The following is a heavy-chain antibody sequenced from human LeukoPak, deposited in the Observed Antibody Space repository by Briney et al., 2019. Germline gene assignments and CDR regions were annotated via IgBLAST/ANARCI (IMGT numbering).Heavy chain of an antibody. J-gene: IGHJ4*02. V-gene: IGHV3-53*01. Sequence: PGGSLTLSCAASGIAVTGHYMSWVRQPPGKGLEWVSFISINTDTFYADSVRGRFTISRYSSKNTLFLQMNSLSDEDSAVYYCAIAQSWDELFDSWGQGTLVTVSS. CDR1: GIAVTGHY. D-gene: IGHD1-26*01. CDR3: AIAQSWDELFDS. CDR2: ISINTDT.